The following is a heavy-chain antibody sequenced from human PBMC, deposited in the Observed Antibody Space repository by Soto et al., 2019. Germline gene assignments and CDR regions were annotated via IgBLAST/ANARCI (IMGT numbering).Heavy chain of an antibody. Sequence: QVQLVESGGGVVQPGRSLRLSCAASGFPFSSYGMHWVRQAPGKGLDWVALISYDGSNKYYADSVKGRFTISRDNSKHTLYLEMSSLRVEDTAVYYCAGAQYYFDYCGQGTLVSVSS. J-gene: IGHJ4*02. CDR1: GFPFSSYG. V-gene: IGHV3-30*03. CDR2: ISYDGSNK. CDR3: AGAQYYFDY. D-gene: IGHD4-4*01.